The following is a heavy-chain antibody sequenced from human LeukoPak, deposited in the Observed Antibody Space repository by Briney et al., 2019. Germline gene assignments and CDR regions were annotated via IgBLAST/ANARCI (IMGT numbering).Heavy chain of an antibody. CDR1: GFTFSSYE. J-gene: IGHJ6*02. Sequence: PGGSLRLSCAASGFTFSSYEMNWVRQAPGKGLEWVSYISSSGSTIYYADSVKGRFTISRDNAKNSLYLQMNSLRAEDTAVYYCARALDDYGDYSQDYYYGMDVWGQGTTVTVSS. CDR3: ARALDDYGDYSQDYYYGMDV. D-gene: IGHD4-17*01. V-gene: IGHV3-48*03. CDR2: ISSSGSTI.